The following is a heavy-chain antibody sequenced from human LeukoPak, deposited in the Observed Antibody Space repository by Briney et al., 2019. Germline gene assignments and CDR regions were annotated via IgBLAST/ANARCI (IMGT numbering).Heavy chain of an antibody. V-gene: IGHV3-9*01. CDR1: GFTFDDYA. J-gene: IGHJ4*02. CDR3: AKDKSARDIVATILDY. Sequence: GGSLRLSCAASGFTFDDYAMHWVRQAPGKGLEWVSGISWNSGSIGYADSVKGRFTISRDNSKNTLYLQMNSLRAEDTAVYYCAKDKSARDIVATILDYWGQGTLVTVSS. CDR2: ISWNSGSI. D-gene: IGHD5-12*01.